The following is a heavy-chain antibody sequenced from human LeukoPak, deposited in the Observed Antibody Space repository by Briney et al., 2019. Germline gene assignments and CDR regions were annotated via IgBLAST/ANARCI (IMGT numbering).Heavy chain of an antibody. V-gene: IGHV4-39*01. D-gene: IGHD6-19*01. Sequence: SETLSLTCTVSGGSISSSSYYWGWIRQPPGKGLEWIGSIYYSGSTCYNPSLKSRVTISVDTSKNQFSLKLSSVTAADTAVYYCARRSQGLVDYWGQGTLVTVSS. CDR3: ARRSQGLVDY. J-gene: IGHJ4*02. CDR2: IYYSGST. CDR1: GGSISSSSYY.